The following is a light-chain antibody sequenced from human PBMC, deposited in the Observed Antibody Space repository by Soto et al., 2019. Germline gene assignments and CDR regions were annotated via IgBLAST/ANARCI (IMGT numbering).Light chain of an antibody. CDR2: DVS. J-gene: IGLJ1*01. CDR1: SSDVGGYNY. CDR3: SSYKSSTTLGV. Sequence: QSALTQPASVSESPGQSITISCTGTSSDVGGYNYVSWYQQYPGKAPKLMIYDVSNRPSGVSNRFSGSKSGNTASLTISGLQAEDEADYYCSSYKSSTTLGVFGTGTKLTVL. V-gene: IGLV2-14*01.